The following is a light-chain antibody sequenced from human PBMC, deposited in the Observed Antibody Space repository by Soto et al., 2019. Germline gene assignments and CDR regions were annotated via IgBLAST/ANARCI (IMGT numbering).Light chain of an antibody. CDR1: SSDVGSYNH. CDR3: CSYAGSSTSV. V-gene: IGLV2-23*01. CDR2: EGS. Sequence: QSALTQPASVSGSPGQSITICCTGTSSDVGSYNHVSWYQQYPGKAPKLMIYEGSKRPSGVSNRFSGSKSGNTASLTITGLQAEDEADYYCCSYAGSSTSVFGVGTKLTVL. J-gene: IGLJ3*02.